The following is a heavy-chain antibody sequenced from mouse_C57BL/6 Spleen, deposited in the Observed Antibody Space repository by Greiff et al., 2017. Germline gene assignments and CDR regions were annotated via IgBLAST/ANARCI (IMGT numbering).Heavy chain of an antibody. V-gene: IGHV1-81*01. CDR1: GYTFTSYG. D-gene: IGHD1-1*01. J-gene: IGHJ3*01. CDR3: ARQTPVYGSTQGAWFAY. CDR2: IYPRSGNT. Sequence: VQLQQSGAELARPGASVKLSCKASGYTFTSYGISWVKQRPGQGLEWIGEIYPRSGNTYYNEKFKGKATLTADKSSSTAYMELRSLTSEDSAVYFCARQTPVYGSTQGAWFAYWGQGTLVTVSA.